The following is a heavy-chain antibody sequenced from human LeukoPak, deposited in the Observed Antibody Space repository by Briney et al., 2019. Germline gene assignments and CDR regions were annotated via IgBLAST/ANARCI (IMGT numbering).Heavy chain of an antibody. CDR2: INPNSGGT. CDR3: ARKYCSSTSCYNNRLNY. V-gene: IGHV1-2*02. D-gene: IGHD2-2*02. J-gene: IGHJ4*02. CDR1: GYTFTGYY. Sequence: GASVKVSCKASGYTFTGYYMHWVRQAPGQGLEWMGWINPNSGGTNYAQKFQGRVTMTRDTSISTAYMELSRVRSDDTAVYYCARKYCSSTSCYNNRLNYWGQGTLVTVSS.